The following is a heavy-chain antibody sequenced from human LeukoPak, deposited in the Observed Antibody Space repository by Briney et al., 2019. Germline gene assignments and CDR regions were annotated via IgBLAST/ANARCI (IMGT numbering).Heavy chain of an antibody. Sequence: PGGSLRLSCAASGLTFSEYAMSWVRQVPGMGLEWVSTIGVSGGSTNYADSVRGRFTISRDNSKNTLYLQINSLRADDTAVYYCSKGRVGTNGVLDHWGQGTLVTVSS. CDR3: SKGRVGTNGVLDH. CDR1: GLTFSEYA. CDR2: IGVSGGST. J-gene: IGHJ4*02. D-gene: IGHD1-26*01. V-gene: IGHV3-23*01.